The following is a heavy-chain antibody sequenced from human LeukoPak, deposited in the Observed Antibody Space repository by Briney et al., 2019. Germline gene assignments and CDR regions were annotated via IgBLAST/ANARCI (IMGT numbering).Heavy chain of an antibody. CDR1: GGSISDTTDH. D-gene: IGHD3-3*01. Sequence: SETLSLTCTVSGGSISDTTDHWGWIRQPPGKGLEWIGSIYHSGDTSYNPSLSSRVTISVDTSKNQFSLSLTSVTAADTAVYYCAGPSRGVRFACWGQGTVVTVSP. CDR2: IYHSGDT. CDR3: AGPSRGVRFAC. V-gene: IGHV4-39*01. J-gene: IGHJ4*02.